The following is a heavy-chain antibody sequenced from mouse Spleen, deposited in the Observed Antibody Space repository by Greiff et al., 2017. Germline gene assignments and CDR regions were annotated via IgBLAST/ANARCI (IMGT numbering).Heavy chain of an antibody. CDR3: ARGNWDGPYWYFDV. CDR1: GYAFSSSW. D-gene: IGHD4-1*01. J-gene: IGHJ1*01. V-gene: IGHV1-82*01. CDR2: IYPGDGDT. Sequence: VQLQQSGPELVKPGASVKISCKASGYAFSSSWMNWVKQRPGKGLEWIGRIYPGDGDTNYNGKFKGKATLTADKSSSSAYMQLSSLTSEDSAVYFCARGNWDGPYWYFDVWGAGTTVTVSS.